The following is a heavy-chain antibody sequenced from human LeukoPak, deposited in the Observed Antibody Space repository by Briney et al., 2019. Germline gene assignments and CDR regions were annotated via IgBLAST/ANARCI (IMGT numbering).Heavy chain of an antibody. CDR1: GFTFSSYI. CDR2: ISGSGDNT. CDR3: ARSPPIYYYDSSGYYYSPYYYGMDV. V-gene: IGHV3-23*01. J-gene: IGHJ6*02. Sequence: GGSLRLSCAASGFTFSSYIMSWVRQAPGKGLEWVSSISGSGDNTYYADSVKGRFTISRDNSKNTLYLQMNSLRAEDTAVYYCARSPPIYYYDSSGYYYSPYYYGMDVWGQGTTVTVSS. D-gene: IGHD3-22*01.